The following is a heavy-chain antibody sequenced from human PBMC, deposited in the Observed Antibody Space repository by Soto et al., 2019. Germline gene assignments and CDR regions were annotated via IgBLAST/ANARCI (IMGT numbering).Heavy chain of an antibody. CDR1: GGSISSGDYY. D-gene: IGHD6-6*01. CDR3: ARGGGAARHGGYYYYGMDV. CDR2: INHSGST. Sequence: SETLSLTCTVSGGSISSGDYYWSWIRQPPGKGLEWIGEINHSGSTNYNPSLKSRVTISVDTSKNQFSLKLSSVTAADTAVYYCARGGGAARHGGYYYYGMDVWGQGTTVTVSS. V-gene: IGHV4-39*07. J-gene: IGHJ6*02.